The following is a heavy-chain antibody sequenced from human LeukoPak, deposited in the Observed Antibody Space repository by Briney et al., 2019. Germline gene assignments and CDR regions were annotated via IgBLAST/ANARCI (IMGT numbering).Heavy chain of an antibody. V-gene: IGHV4-34*01. CDR3: ARTIMVYAILGWFDP. D-gene: IGHD2-8*01. CDR2: INHSGST. J-gene: IGHJ5*02. CDR1: GGSFSGYY. Sequence: PSETLSHTCAVYGGSFSGYYWSWIRQPPGKGLEWIGEINHSGSTNYNPSLKSRVTISVDTSKNQFSLKLSSVTAADTAVYYCARTIMVYAILGWFDPWGQGTLVTVSS.